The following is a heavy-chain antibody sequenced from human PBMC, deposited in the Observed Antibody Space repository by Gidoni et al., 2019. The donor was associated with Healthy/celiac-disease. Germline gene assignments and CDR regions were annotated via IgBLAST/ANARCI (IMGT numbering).Heavy chain of an antibody. CDR3: ATVYDSSGYSTFDY. CDR2: MNPNSGNT. CDR1: GYTFTSYD. J-gene: IGHJ4*02. V-gene: IGHV1-8*01. Sequence: QVQLVQSGAEVKKPGASVKVSCKASGYTFTSYDINWVRQATGQGLEWMGWMNPNSGNTGYAQKFQGRVTMTRNTSISTAYMELSSLRSEDTTVYYCATVYDSSGYSTFDYWGQGTLVTVSS. D-gene: IGHD3-22*01.